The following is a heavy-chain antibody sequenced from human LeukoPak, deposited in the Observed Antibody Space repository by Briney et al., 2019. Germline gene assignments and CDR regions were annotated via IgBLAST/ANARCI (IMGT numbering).Heavy chain of an antibody. CDR2: ISGSGGST. D-gene: IGHD3-22*01. Sequence: TGGSLRLSCAASGFTFSSYAMSWVRQAPGKGLEWVSAISGSGGSTYYADSVKGRFTISRDNSKNSLYLQMNSLRDDDTAVYYCARAWSSYNYDSSSYLWGRGALVTVSS. CDR3: ARAWSSYNYDSSSYL. J-gene: IGHJ4*02. V-gene: IGHV3-23*01. CDR1: GFTFSSYA.